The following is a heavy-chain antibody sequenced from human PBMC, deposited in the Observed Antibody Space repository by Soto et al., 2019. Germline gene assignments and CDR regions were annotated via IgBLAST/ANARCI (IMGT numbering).Heavy chain of an antibody. J-gene: IGHJ5*02. CDR2: IYSSGNT. V-gene: IGHV4-4*07. CDR1: GGTIIGYY. Sequence: SETLSLTCSVSGGTIIGYYWTWIRQASGKGLEWIVRIYSSGNTKYNPSLQSRVTMSLDTSNNQFSLEVRSVTAADTAVYYCARERQVGPSSGRFDPWGQGTLVTVSS. CDR3: ARERQVGPSSGRFDP.